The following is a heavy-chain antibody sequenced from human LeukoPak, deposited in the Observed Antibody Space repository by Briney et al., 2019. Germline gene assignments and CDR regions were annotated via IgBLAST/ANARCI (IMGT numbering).Heavy chain of an antibody. CDR3: ASARVVAGKVPNWFDP. CDR2: INHSGST. CDR1: GGTFSGYS. Sequence: SETLSLTCAVYGGTFSGYSWSWLRQPLGKGLEWIGEINHSGSTNYNPSLKSRVTISVDTSKNQFSLKLSSVTAADTAVYYCASARVVAGKVPNWFDPWGQGTLVTVSS. V-gene: IGHV4-34*01. D-gene: IGHD2-15*01. J-gene: IGHJ5*02.